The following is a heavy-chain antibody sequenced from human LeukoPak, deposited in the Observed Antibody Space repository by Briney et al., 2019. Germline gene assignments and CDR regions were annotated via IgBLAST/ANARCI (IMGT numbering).Heavy chain of an antibody. CDR2: VYHSGST. D-gene: IGHD5-12*01. CDR3: AGDRRGYSAD. Sequence: SETLSLTCTVSGGSISSYYWGWIRQPPGKGLEWIASVYHSGSTYYNPSLKSRVTISVDRSKNQFSLKLSSVTAADTAVYYCAGDRRGYSADWGQGTLVTVSS. CDR1: GGSISSYY. V-gene: IGHV4-39*07. J-gene: IGHJ4*02.